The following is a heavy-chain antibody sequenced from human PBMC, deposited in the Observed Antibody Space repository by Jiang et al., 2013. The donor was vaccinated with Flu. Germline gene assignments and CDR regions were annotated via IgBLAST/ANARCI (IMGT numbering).Heavy chain of an antibody. D-gene: IGHD6-19*01. CDR2: IYTSGST. Sequence: EWIGRIYTSGSTNYNPSLKSRVTISVDTSKNQFSLKLSSVTAADTAVYYCARVIAVAGNDAFDIWGQGTMVTVSS. J-gene: IGHJ3*02. V-gene: IGHV4-61*02. CDR3: ARVIAVAGNDAFDI.